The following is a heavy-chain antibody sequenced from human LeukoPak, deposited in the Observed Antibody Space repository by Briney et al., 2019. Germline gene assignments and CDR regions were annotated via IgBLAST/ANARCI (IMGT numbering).Heavy chain of an antibody. D-gene: IGHD5-18*01. Sequence: GGSLRLSCAASGFTFSDYYMSWIRQAPGKGLGWVSFISSSGSTIYYADSVKGRFTISRDNAKNSLYLQMNSLRAEDTAVYYCARDLGRGYSYGYAGYWGQGTLVTVSS. CDR2: ISSSGSTI. CDR1: GFTFSDYY. CDR3: ARDLGRGYSYGYAGY. J-gene: IGHJ4*02. V-gene: IGHV3-11*01.